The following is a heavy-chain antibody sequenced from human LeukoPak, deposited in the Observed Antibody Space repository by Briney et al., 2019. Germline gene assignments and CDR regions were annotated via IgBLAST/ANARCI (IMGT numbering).Heavy chain of an antibody. Sequence: GGSLRLFCAASGFIFNNYAMSWVRQAPGKGLEWVSSISGTGVTTYYADSVKGRFAISRDNSKNTLYLQMTSLRAEDTAVYYCAKDQRFGDLDDYRGQGTLVTVSS. CDR1: GFIFNNYA. J-gene: IGHJ4*02. D-gene: IGHD3-10*01. CDR3: AKDQRFGDLDDY. V-gene: IGHV3-23*01. CDR2: ISGTGVTT.